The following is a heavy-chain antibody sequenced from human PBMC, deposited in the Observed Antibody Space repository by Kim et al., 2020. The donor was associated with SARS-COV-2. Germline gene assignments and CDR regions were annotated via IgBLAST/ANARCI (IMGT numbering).Heavy chain of an antibody. CDR1: GFTFSSYG. V-gene: IGHV3-30*18. CDR3: AKVGGVTTSLDAFDI. D-gene: IGHD4-17*01. J-gene: IGHJ3*02. CDR2: ISYDGSNK. Sequence: GGSLRISCAASGFTFSSYGMHWVRQAPGKGLEWVAVISYDGSNKYYADSVKGRFTISRDNSKNTLYLQMNSLRAEDTAVYYCAKVGGVTTSLDAFDIWGQGTMVTVSS.